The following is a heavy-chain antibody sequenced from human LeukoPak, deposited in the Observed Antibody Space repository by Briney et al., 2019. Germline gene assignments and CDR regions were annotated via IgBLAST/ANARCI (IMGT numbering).Heavy chain of an antibody. J-gene: IGHJ6*02. CDR3: ARSVGAGNNYFYYGMDV. CDR1: GFIFRDFY. V-gene: IGHV3-7*01. Sequence: GGSLRLSCEGSGFIFRDFYMTWVRQAPGTGLEWVATINQDGSGEYYVDSVKGRFTMSRDNAKNSVYLQMDSLRAEETAVYYCARSVGAGNNYFYYGMDVWGQGTTVTVSS. CDR2: INQDGSGE. D-gene: IGHD1-26*01.